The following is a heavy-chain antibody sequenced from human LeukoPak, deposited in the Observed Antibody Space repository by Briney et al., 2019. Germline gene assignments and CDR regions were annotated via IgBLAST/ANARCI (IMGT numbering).Heavy chain of an antibody. D-gene: IGHD2-21*01. J-gene: IGHJ4*02. V-gene: IGHV3-66*01. Sequence: GGSLRLSYAASGFTVSSNYMSWVRQAPGKGLEWVSVIYSGGSTYYADSVKGRFTISRDNSKNTLNLQMNSLRAEDAAVYYCARGYSSDNWGQGTLVTVSS. CDR3: ARGYSSDN. CDR2: IYSGGST. CDR1: GFTVSSNY.